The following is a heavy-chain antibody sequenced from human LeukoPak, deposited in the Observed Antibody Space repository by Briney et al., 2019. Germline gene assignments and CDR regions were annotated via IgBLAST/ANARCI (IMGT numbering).Heavy chain of an antibody. CDR1: GFNFTTHS. CDR2: MSSAGTHT. Sequence: PGGCLRLSCAVAGFNFTTHSIHWVRQAPGEGLGWVAVMSSAGTHTYYADSEKGRFTLSRDNAKNRMYLQMNSVKAEDAAVYFCAKDNGPYYDTNGYYSPQSGFMDVWGTGTTVTVSS. CDR3: AKDNGPYYDTNGYYSPQSGFMDV. J-gene: IGHJ6*03. V-gene: IGHV3-30*04. D-gene: IGHD3-22*01.